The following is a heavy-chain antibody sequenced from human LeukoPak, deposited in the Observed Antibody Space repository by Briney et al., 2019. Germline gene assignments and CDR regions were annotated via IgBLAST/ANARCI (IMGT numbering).Heavy chain of an antibody. J-gene: IGHJ6*02. D-gene: IGHD2-2*01. CDR1: GFTFSSYA. CDR3: AKDPLGYCSSTSCSPV. Sequence: GGSLRLSCAASGFTFSSYAMSWVRQAPGKGLEWVSAISGSGGSTYYADSVKGRFTISRDNSKNTLYLQMNSLRAEDTAVYYCAKDPLGYCSSTSCSPVWGQGTTVTVSS. CDR2: ISGSGGST. V-gene: IGHV3-23*01.